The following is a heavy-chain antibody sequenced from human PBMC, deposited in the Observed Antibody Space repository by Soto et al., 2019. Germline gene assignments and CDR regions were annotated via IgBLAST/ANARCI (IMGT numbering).Heavy chain of an antibody. CDR3: ARGYQLVPFD. J-gene: IGHJ4*02. CDR1: GFTFSSYG. CDR2: IWYDGSNK. Sequence: QVQLVESGGGVVQPGRSLRLSCAASGFTFSSYGMHWVRQAPGKGLEWVAVIWYDGSNKYYADSVKGRITISRDNSKNTPYLQMNSMRAEDTAVYYCARGYQLVPFDWGQGTLVTVSS. V-gene: IGHV3-33*01. D-gene: IGHD6-6*01.